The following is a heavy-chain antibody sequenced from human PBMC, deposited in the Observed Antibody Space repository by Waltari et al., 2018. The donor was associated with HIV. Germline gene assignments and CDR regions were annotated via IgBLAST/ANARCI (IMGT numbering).Heavy chain of an antibody. CDR2: IKQDGSEK. D-gene: IGHD5-18*01. CDR1: GLTFSNFW. Sequence: EVQLVESGVGLVQPGGSLRLSCAASGLTFSNFWMTWVRQAPGKGLEWVANIKQDGSEKYYVDSVKGRFTISRDNAKNSLYLQMNSLRAEDTAVYYCARRRGYGYLDYWGQGTLVTVSS. V-gene: IGHV3-7*01. CDR3: ARRRGYGYLDY. J-gene: IGHJ4*02.